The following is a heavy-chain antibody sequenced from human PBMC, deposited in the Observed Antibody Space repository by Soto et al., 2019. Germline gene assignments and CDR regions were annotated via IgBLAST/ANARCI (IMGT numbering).Heavy chain of an antibody. CDR2: INPSGGST. J-gene: IGHJ4*02. CDR1: GYTFTNYY. D-gene: IGHD3-10*01. Sequence: ASVKVSCKASGYTFTNYYMHWVRQAPGQGLEWMGIINPSGGSTSYAQKFQGRVTMTRDTSTSTVYMELSSLRSEDTAVYYCARGGYGWYHGSGSYYDPAGVPWGQGTLVTVSS. CDR3: ARGGYGWYHGSGSYYDPAGVP. V-gene: IGHV1-46*01.